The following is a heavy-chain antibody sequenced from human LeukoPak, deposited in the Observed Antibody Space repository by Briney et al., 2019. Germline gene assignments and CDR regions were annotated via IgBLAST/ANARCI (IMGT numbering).Heavy chain of an antibody. V-gene: IGHV3-64*01. J-gene: IGHJ4*02. CDR2: ISSNGGST. CDR3: ARVGGYSGYDYDY. CDR1: GFTFSSYA. Sequence: GGSLRLSCAASGFTFSSYAMHWVRQAPGKGLEYVSAISSNGGSTYYANSVKGRFTISRDNSKNTLYLQMGSLRAEDMAVYYCARVGGYSGYDYDYWGQGTLVTVSS. D-gene: IGHD5-12*01.